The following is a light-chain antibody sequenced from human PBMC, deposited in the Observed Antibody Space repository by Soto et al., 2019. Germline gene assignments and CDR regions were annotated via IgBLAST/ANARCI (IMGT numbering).Light chain of an antibody. V-gene: IGKV3D-15*01. CDR2: GAS. CDR1: QSVSSS. Sequence: EIVLTQSPGTLSLSPGERATLSCRASQSVSSSRLAWYRQKPGQAPRLLIYGASSRATGIPARFSGSGSGTEFTLTISSLQSEDSAVYYCQQYNNWPAEITFGQGTRLEIK. CDR3: QQYNNWPAEIT. J-gene: IGKJ5*01.